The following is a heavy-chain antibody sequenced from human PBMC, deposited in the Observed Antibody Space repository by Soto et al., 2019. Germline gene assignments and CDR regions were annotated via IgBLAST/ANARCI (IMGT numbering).Heavy chain of an antibody. CDR3: ARDRADSCFDY. J-gene: IGHJ4*02. V-gene: IGHV3-7*05. Sequence: EVQLVESGGALVQRGGSPRLSCAASGFTFSSSWMVWVRQAPGKGLEWVANINEAGSTKNFVASVKGRFTISRDNAKRSLYLQMNSLSAEDTAVYYCARDRADSCFDYWGQGTLVTVSS. CDR1: GFTFSSSW. D-gene: IGHD2-2*01. CDR2: INEAGSTK.